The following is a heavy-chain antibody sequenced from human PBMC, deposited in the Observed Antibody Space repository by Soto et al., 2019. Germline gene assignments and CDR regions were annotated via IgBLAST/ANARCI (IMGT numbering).Heavy chain of an antibody. Sequence: GASVKVSCKASGYTFTSYAMHWVRQAPGQRLEWMGWINAGNGNTKYSQKFQGRVTITRDTSASTAYMELSSLRSEDTAVYYCARDQDLLWFGEFGWFDPWGQGTLVTVSS. V-gene: IGHV1-3*01. J-gene: IGHJ5*02. CDR1: GYTFTSYA. CDR2: INAGNGNT. D-gene: IGHD3-10*01. CDR3: ARDQDLLWFGEFGWFDP.